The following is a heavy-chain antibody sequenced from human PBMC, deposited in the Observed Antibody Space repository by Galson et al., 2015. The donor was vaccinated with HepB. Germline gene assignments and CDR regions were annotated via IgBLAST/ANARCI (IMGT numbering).Heavy chain of an antibody. J-gene: IGHJ3*02. CDR1: GFTFSSYE. D-gene: IGHD6-19*01. CDR2: ISSSGSTI. CDR3: AREPTGQWLVTGHAFDI. Sequence: SLRLSCAASGFTFSSYEMNWVRQAPGKGLEWVSYISSSGSTIYYADSVKGRFTISRDNAKNSLYLQMNSLRAEDTAVYYCAREPTGQWLVTGHAFDIWGQGTMVTVSS. V-gene: IGHV3-48*03.